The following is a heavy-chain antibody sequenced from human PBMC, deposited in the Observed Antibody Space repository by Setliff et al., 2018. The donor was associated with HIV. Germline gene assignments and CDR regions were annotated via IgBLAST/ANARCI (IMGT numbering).Heavy chain of an antibody. D-gene: IGHD2-15*01. Sequence: GASVKVSCKASGYTFIGYYMHWVRQAPGQGLEWMGWINPNSGGTNYAQKFQGRVTMTRDTSNSPAYMELSRLRSDDTAVYYCARDCQVVVVAATMADIWGQGTMVTVSS. CDR3: ARDCQVVVVAATMADI. V-gene: IGHV1-2*02. J-gene: IGHJ3*02. CDR2: INPNSGGT. CDR1: GYTFIGYY.